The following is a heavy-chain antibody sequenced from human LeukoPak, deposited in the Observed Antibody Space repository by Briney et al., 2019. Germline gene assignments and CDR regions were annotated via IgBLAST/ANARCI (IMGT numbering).Heavy chain of an antibody. V-gene: IGHV3-21*01. CDR1: GFTFSSYS. Sequence: PGGSLRLSCAASGFTFSSYSMNWVRQAPGKGLEWVSSISSSSSYIYYADSVKGRFTISRDNAKNSLYLQMNSLRAEDTAVYYCARDKGMVRGVIGYWGLGTLVTVSS. CDR2: ISSSSSYI. CDR3: ARDKGMVRGVIGY. J-gene: IGHJ4*02. D-gene: IGHD3-10*01.